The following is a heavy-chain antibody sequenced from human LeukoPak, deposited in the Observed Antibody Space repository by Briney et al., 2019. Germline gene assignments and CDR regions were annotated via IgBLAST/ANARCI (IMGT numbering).Heavy chain of an antibody. V-gene: IGHV3-23*01. CDR1: GFIFNNYG. CDR3: AKGGSGYFADL. CDR2: ISNDGGGT. J-gene: IGHJ5*02. D-gene: IGHD3-22*01. Sequence: GGSLRLFCAASGFIFNNYGLIWVRQAPGKGLQWVSAISNDGGGTTYADFVKGRFTISRDNSKNTLFLQMSSLGAEDTAVYYCAKGGSGYFADLWGQGTLVTVSS.